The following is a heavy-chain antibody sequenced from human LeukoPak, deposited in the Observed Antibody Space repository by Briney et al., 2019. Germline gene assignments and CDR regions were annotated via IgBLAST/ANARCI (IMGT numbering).Heavy chain of an antibody. Sequence: GGSLRLSCAASGFTFSSYSMNWVRQAPGKGLEWVSYISSSSSTIYYADSVKGRFTISRDNAKNSLYLQMNSLRAEDTAVYYCARRAHSDFWSGYFYFDYWGQGTLVTVS. CDR3: ARRAHSDFWSGYFYFDY. J-gene: IGHJ4*02. V-gene: IGHV3-48*01. CDR2: ISSSSSTI. D-gene: IGHD3-3*01. CDR1: GFTFSSYS.